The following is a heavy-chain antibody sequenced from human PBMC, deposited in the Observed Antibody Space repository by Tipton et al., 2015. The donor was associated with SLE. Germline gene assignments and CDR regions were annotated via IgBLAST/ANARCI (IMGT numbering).Heavy chain of an antibody. CDR1: GDSVTSSGYY. J-gene: IGHJ3*02. CDR3: ARGPNWGLDDAFDI. V-gene: IGHV4-31*03. D-gene: IGHD7-27*01. CDR2: ISYDGGT. Sequence: TLSLTCTATGDSVTSSGYYWSWIRQHPGKGLEWIGFISYDGGTKYNPSLKSRVTISLDTSKTQFFLRLSSVTAADTAVYFCARGPNWGLDDAFDIWGQGTMVSVSS.